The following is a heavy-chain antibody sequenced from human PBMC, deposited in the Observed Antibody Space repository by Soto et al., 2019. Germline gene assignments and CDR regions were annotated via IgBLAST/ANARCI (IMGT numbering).Heavy chain of an antibody. CDR1: GYTLTELS. J-gene: IGHJ5*02. V-gene: IGHV1-24*01. CDR2: FDPEHGET. CDR3: ATFAVVTHLNWFDP. Sequence: QVQLVQSGAEVKKPGASVKVSCKVSGYTLTELSMHWVRQAPGKGLEWMGGFDPEHGETIYAQKLQDRVTMTEDTSADTAYMEVSSLRSEDTAVYYCATFAVVTHLNWFDPWGQGTLVTVSS. D-gene: IGHD2-15*01.